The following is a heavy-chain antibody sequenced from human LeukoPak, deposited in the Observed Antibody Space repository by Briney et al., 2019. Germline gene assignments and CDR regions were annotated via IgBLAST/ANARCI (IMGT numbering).Heavy chain of an antibody. Sequence: GGSLRLSCAASGFTFGSYVMSWVRQAPGKGPEWVSAISGDGGTYYADSVKGRFTISRDNSRNTLYLQMNSLGGEDTALYYCARYCGAASCYSGFDYWGQGTLVTVAS. J-gene: IGHJ4*02. V-gene: IGHV3-23*01. CDR1: GFTFGSYV. CDR2: ISGDGGT. D-gene: IGHD2-15*01. CDR3: ARYCGAASCYSGFDY.